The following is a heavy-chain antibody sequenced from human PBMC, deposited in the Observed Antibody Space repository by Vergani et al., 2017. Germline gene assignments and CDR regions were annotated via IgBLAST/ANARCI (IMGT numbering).Heavy chain of an antibody. CDR1: GFTFSSYS. V-gene: IGHV3-21*04. J-gene: IGHJ6*02. Sequence: EVQLVESGGGLVKPGGSLRLSCAASGFTFSSYSMNWVRQAPGKGLEWVSSISSSSSYTNYADSVKGRFTISRDNAKNSLYLQMNSLRAEDTAVYYCAGLKIIAVAGTKYYYGMDVWGQGTTVTVSS. CDR3: AGLKIIAVAGTKYYYGMDV. D-gene: IGHD6-19*01. CDR2: ISSSSSYT.